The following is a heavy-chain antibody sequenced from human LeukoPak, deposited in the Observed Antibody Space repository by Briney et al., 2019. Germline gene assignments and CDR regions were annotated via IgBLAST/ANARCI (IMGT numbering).Heavy chain of an antibody. CDR2: INPNSGGT. D-gene: IGHD3-22*01. CDR3: ATYYSDTSARD. V-gene: IGHV1-2*02. CDR1: GHTFTAYY. J-gene: IGHJ4*02. Sequence: GASVKVSCKASGHTFTAYYIFWVRQVPGQGLEWMGWINPNSGGTNFAPNFQGRVTLTRDTSISTAYMELSGLTSDDTAVYFCATYYSDTSARDWGQGTLVTVSS.